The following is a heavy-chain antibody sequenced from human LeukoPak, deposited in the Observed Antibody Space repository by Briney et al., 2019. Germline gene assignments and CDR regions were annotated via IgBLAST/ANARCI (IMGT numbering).Heavy chain of an antibody. V-gene: IGHV3-7*04. J-gene: IGHJ3*02. Sequence: GGSLRLSCAASGFTFSTYWMTWVRQAPGKGLEWVSNVKQDGSEKYYVDSVKGRFTISRDNTKNSLYLQMDSLRAEDTAVYFCARVRLVTTQYDAFAMWGQGTMVTVSS. CDR1: GFTFSTYW. D-gene: IGHD5-12*01. CDR3: ARVRLVTTQYDAFAM. CDR2: VKQDGSEK.